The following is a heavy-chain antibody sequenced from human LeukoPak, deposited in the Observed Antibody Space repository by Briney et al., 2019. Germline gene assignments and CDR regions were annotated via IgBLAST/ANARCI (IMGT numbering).Heavy chain of an antibody. CDR3: ARDLQPHVDYYGMDV. Sequence: GGSLRLSCAASGFTFSSYGMHWVRQAPGKGLEWVAVISYDGSNKYYADSVKGRFTISRDNSKNSLYLQMNSLRAEDTAVYYCARDLQPHVDYYGMDVWGQGTTVTVSS. CDR1: GFTFSSYG. CDR2: ISYDGSNK. J-gene: IGHJ6*02. D-gene: IGHD6-13*01. V-gene: IGHV3-30*03.